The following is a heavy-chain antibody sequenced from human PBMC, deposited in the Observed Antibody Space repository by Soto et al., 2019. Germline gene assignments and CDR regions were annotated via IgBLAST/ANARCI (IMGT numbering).Heavy chain of an antibody. J-gene: IGHJ2*01. CDR3: ARGGVYGDYDWYYDL. D-gene: IGHD4-17*01. CDR2: VFHSGSP. Sequence: QVQLQESGPGMVKPSETLSLTCTVSGGSIRDNYWNWIRQSPGTGLEWIGYVFHSGSPNYNPSLSSRVTVSLDTSKNQVSLKLTSVAAADTAVYYCARGGVYGDYDWYYDLWGHGTLVTVSS. V-gene: IGHV4-59*13. CDR1: GGSIRDNY.